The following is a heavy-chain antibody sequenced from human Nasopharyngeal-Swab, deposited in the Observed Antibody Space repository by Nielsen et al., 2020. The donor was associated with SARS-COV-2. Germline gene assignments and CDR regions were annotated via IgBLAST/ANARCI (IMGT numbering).Heavy chain of an antibody. CDR3: ARQDVSGSYRFMVY. CDR2: IYYTGST. D-gene: IGHD3-16*02. V-gene: IGHV4-59*08. CDR1: GGSIGTYY. J-gene: IGHJ4*02. Sequence: SGTLSLTCTVSGGSIGTYYWSWIRQPPGKGLEWIGYIYYTGSTMYNPSLKGRVTLSVDTSENQFSLRLTSVTAADSAVYYCARQDVSGSYRFMVYWGQGTLVTVSS.